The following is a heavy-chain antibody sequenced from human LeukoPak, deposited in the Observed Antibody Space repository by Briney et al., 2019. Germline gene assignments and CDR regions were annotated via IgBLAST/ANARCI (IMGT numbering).Heavy chain of an antibody. D-gene: IGHD6-13*01. CDR3: ARMYSSSWSYPFDY. Sequence: PSETLSLTCTVSGGSISNYWSWIRQPPGKGLAWIGYIYYSGSTNYNPSLKSRVTISLDTSKNQFSLKLSSVTAADTAVYYCARMYSSSWSYPFDYWGQGTLVTVSS. J-gene: IGHJ4*02. CDR1: GGSISNY. V-gene: IGHV4-59*01. CDR2: IYYSGST.